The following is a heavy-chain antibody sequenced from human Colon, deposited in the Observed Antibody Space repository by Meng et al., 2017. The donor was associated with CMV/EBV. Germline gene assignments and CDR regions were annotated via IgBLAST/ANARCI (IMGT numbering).Heavy chain of an antibody. CDR1: GYNFAIYW. CDR3: VRQWGEGLDV. CDR2: IYPGDSEI. D-gene: IGHD3-16*01. J-gene: IGHJ6*02. Sequence: GGSLRLSCTSSGYNFAIYWIAWARQMPGKGLEWMGNIYPGDSEIRYSPSFQGQVTISVDKSLKTAYLHWSNLKASDTATYFCVRQWGEGLDVWGQGTTVTVSS. V-gene: IGHV5-51*01.